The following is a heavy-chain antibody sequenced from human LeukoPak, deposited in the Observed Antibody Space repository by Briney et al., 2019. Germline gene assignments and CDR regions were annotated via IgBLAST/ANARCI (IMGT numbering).Heavy chain of an antibody. CDR2: IYHSGST. J-gene: IGHJ5*02. D-gene: IGHD2-15*01. CDR1: GGSISSGGYS. CDR3: ARDHSCSGGSCYQGNWFDP. Sequence: SETLSLTCTVSGGSISSGGYSWSWIRQPPGKGLEWIGYIYHSGSTYCNPSLKSRVTISVDRSKNQFSLKLSSVTAADTAVYYCARDHSCSGGSCYQGNWFDPWGQGTLVTVSS. V-gene: IGHV4-30-2*01.